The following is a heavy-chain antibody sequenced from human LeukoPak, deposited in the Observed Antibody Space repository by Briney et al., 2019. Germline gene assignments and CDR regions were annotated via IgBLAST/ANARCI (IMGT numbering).Heavy chain of an antibody. D-gene: IGHD3-22*01. Sequence: GGSLRLSCAASGFTFDDYGMSWVRQAPGKGLEWVSGINWNGGSTGYADSVKGRFTISRDNAKNSLYLQMNSLRAEDTAVYYCAKDDYYDTSGYRDWGQGTLVTVSS. CDR3: AKDDYYDTSGYRD. CDR2: INWNGGST. CDR1: GFTFDDYG. V-gene: IGHV3-20*04. J-gene: IGHJ4*02.